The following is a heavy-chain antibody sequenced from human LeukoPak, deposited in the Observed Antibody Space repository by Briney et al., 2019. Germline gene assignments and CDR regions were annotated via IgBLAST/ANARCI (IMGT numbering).Heavy chain of an antibody. Sequence: GGSLRLSCAASGFTFSSYAMSWVRQAPGKGLEWVSAISGSGGSTYYADSVKGRFTISRDNSKNTLYLQMNSLRAEDTAVYYCAKDGRYCSGGSCYWWAYWGQGTLVTVSS. J-gene: IGHJ4*02. CDR3: AKDGRYCSGGSCYWWAY. CDR1: GFTFSSYA. CDR2: ISGSGGST. V-gene: IGHV3-23*01. D-gene: IGHD2-15*01.